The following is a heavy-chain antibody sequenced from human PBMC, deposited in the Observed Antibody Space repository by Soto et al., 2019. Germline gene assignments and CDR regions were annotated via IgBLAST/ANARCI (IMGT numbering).Heavy chain of an antibody. Sequence: PSETLSLTCTVSGGSISSGGYYWSWIRQHPGKGLEWIGYIYYSGSTNYNPSLKSRVTISVDTSKNQFSLKLSSVTAADTAVYYCARPLFGRGNWFDPWGQGTLVTVSS. CDR2: IYYSGST. V-gene: IGHV4-61*08. D-gene: IGHD3-10*01. J-gene: IGHJ5*02. CDR3: ARPLFGRGNWFDP. CDR1: GGSISSGGYY.